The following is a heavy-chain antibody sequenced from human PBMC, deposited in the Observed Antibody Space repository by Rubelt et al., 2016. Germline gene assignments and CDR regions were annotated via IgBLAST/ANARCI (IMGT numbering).Heavy chain of an antibody. CDR3: TTGLG. J-gene: IGHJ4*02. V-gene: IGHV3-15*01. CDR1: GFTFSNAW. Sequence: EVQLVESGGDLVKPGGSLRLSCAASGFTFSNAWMSWVRQAPGKGLEWVGRIKSETYGGTTDYAAPVKGRFSISRDDSKDTLFLQMSSLKTEDAAVYYCTTGLGWGQGTLVTVSS. CDR2: IKSETYGGTT.